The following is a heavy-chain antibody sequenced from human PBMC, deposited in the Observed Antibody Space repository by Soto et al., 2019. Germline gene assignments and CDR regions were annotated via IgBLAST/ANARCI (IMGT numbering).Heavy chain of an antibody. CDR1: GYSFTNHW. Sequence: DSLKISCKGSGYSFTNHWIGWVRQMPGKGLEWMAIIYPGDSATRYSPSFQGHVTISADKSITTAYLQWSSLKASDTAMYYCARVWWDSGNWRDPWGQGTPVTVCS. J-gene: IGHJ5*02. CDR2: IYPGDSAT. V-gene: IGHV5-51*01. D-gene: IGHD1-26*01. CDR3: ARVWWDSGNWRDP.